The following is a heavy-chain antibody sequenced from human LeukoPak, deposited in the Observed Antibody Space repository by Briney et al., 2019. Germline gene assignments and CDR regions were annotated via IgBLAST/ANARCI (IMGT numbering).Heavy chain of an antibody. CDR2: ISYDGSNK. J-gene: IGHJ4*02. CDR3: ARGEYQLPQGN. V-gene: IGHV3-30*14. CDR1: GFTFSSYA. Sequence: PGGSLRLSCAASGFTFSSYAMHWVRQAPGKGLEWVAVISYDGSNKYYADSVKGRFTISRDNSKNTLYLQMNSLGAEDTAVYYCARGEYQLPQGNWGQGTLVTVSS. D-gene: IGHD2-2*01.